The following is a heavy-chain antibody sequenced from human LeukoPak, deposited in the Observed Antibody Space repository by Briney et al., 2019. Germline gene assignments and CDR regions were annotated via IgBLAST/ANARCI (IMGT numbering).Heavy chain of an antibody. CDR1: GFTFSSYA. V-gene: IGHV3-23*01. D-gene: IGHD2-2*01. Sequence: GSLRLSCAASGFTFSSYAMSWVRQAPGKGLEWVSAISGSGGSTYYADSVKGRFTISRDNSKNTLYLQMNSLRAEDTAVYYCARRYCSSTSCYLGLDYYYYYYMDVWGKGTTVTVSS. CDR3: ARRYCSSTSCYLGLDYYYYYYMDV. J-gene: IGHJ6*03. CDR2: ISGSGGST.